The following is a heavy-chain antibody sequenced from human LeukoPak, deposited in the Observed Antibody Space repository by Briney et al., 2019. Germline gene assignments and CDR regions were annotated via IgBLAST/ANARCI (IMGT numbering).Heavy chain of an antibody. V-gene: IGHV4-59*08. CDR3: ARETADYYYGSGSYYNGFDY. Sequence: PSETLSLTCTVSGGSITGYYWSWIRQPPGKGLEWIAYIYYSGSTKYNPSLKSRVTISVDTSKNQFSLKLSSVTAADTAVYYCARETADYYYGSGSYYNGFDYWGQGTLVTVSS. D-gene: IGHD3-10*01. CDR1: GGSITGYY. CDR2: IYYSGST. J-gene: IGHJ4*02.